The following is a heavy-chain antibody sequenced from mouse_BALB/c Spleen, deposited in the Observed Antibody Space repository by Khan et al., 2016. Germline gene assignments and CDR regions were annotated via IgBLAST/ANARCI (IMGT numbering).Heavy chain of an antibody. V-gene: IGHV9-1*02. CDR1: GYTLTNFG. CDR3: ARHYYGGRGNYFDY. CDR2: INTYTGEP. D-gene: IGHD1-1*01. Sequence: QIQLVQSGPELKKPGETVKISCKASGYTLTNFGMNWMKQAPGKGLKWMGWINTYTGEPTYADDFKGRFAFSLETSASTAYLQINSLKNDDMATYFCARHYYGGRGNYFDYWGQGTTLTVSS. J-gene: IGHJ2*01.